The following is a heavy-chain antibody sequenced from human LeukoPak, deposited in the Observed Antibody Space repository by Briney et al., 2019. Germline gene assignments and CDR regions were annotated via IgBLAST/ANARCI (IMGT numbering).Heavy chain of an antibody. V-gene: IGHV3-49*04. J-gene: IGHJ4*02. Sequence: GGSLRLSCAASGFTFSSYWMSWVRQAPGKGLEWVGFIRSKAYGGTTEYAASVKGRFTISRDDSKSIAYLQMNSLKTEDTAVYYCTRDAYYYDSSGYSDWGQGTLVTVSS. CDR1: GFTFSSYW. CDR2: IRSKAYGGTT. CDR3: TRDAYYYDSSGYSD. D-gene: IGHD3-22*01.